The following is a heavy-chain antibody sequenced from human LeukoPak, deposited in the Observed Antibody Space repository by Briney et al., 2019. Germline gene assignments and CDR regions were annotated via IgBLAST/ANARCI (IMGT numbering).Heavy chain of an antibody. CDR2: IIPIFGTA. CDR3: GRGPKAGGPHHDMDV. D-gene: IGHD2-15*01. V-gene: IGHV1-69*13. CDR1: GGTFSSYA. J-gene: IGHJ6*02. Sequence: SVKVSCKASGGTFSSYAISWVRQAPGQGLEWMGGIIPIFGTANYAQKFQGRVTITADESTSTAYMELRSLSSDDTAVYYCGRGPKAGGPHHDMDVWGRGTRSPSP.